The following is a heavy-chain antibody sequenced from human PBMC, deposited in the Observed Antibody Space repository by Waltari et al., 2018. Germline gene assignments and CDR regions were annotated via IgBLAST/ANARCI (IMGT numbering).Heavy chain of an antibody. CDR2: TIPIFGTA. J-gene: IGHJ6*03. V-gene: IGHV1-69*14. D-gene: IGHD3-10*01. CDR1: GGTFSSYA. CDR3: ALEGVRFGELYYYMDV. Sequence: QVQLVQSGAEVKKPGSSVKVSCKASGGTFSSYAISWVRQAPGQGLEWMGGTIPIFGTANYAQKFQGRVTITADKSTSTAYMELSSLRSEDTAVYYCALEGVRFGELYYYMDVWGKGTTVTVSS.